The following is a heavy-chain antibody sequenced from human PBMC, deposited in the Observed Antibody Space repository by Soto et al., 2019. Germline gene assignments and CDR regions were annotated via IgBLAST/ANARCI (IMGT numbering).Heavy chain of an antibody. CDR3: ARDLDDYSNYYYGMDV. CDR1: GYTFTSYG. J-gene: IGHJ6*02. CDR2: ISAYNGNT. Sequence: QVQLVQSGAEVKKPGASVKVSCKASGYTFTSYGISWVRQAPGQALEWMGWISAYNGNTNYAQKLQGRVTMTTDTSTSTAYMELRSLRSDDTAVYYCARDLDDYSNYYYGMDVWGQGTTVTVSS. V-gene: IGHV1-18*01. D-gene: IGHD4-4*01.